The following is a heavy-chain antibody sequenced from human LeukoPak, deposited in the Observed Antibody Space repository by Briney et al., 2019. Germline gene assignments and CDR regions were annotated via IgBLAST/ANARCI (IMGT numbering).Heavy chain of an antibody. D-gene: IGHD3-3*01. J-gene: IGHJ6*04. V-gene: IGHV4-30-4*08. CDR2: IYYSGST. CDR1: GGSFSSGDYY. Sequence: SETLSLTCTVSGGSFSSGDYYWSWIRQPPGKGLEWIGYIYYSGSTYYNPSLKSRVTISVDTSKNQFSLKLSSVTAADTAVYYCARDSVVTDFWSGYHTFPSDVWGKGTTVTVSS. CDR3: ARDSVVTDFWSGYHTFPSDV.